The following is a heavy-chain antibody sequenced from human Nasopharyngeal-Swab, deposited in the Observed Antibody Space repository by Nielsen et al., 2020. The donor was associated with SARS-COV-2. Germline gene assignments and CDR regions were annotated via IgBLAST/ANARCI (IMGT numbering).Heavy chain of an antibody. V-gene: IGHV1-18*04. CDR1: GYSFSAYY. J-gene: IGHJ3*02. D-gene: IGHD3-22*01. Sequence: ASVKVSCKASGYSFSAYYIHWVRQAPGQGLEWMGRINPNNGNTNYAQKLQGRVTMTTDTSTSTAYMELRSLRSDDTAVYYCARARYDSSGYYYVLDAFDIWGQGTMVTVSS. CDR2: INPNNGNT. CDR3: ARARYDSSGYYYVLDAFDI.